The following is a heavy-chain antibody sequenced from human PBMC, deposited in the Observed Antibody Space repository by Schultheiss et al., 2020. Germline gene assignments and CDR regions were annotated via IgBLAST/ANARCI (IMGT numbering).Heavy chain of an antibody. V-gene: IGHV4-59*04. D-gene: IGHD3-10*02. CDR1: GGSISSYY. Sequence: SETLSLTCTVSGGSISSYYWSWIRQPPGKGLEWIGYIYYSGSTYYNPSLKSRVTISVDTSKKQFSLKLSSVTAADTAVYFCARQSPSVLGWFDPWGQGTLVIVSS. J-gene: IGHJ5*02. CDR3: ARQSPSVLGWFDP. CDR2: IYYSGST.